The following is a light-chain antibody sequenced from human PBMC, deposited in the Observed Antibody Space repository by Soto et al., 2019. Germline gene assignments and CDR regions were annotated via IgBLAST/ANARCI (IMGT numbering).Light chain of an antibody. J-gene: IGLJ1*01. CDR2: NNN. CDR1: SSNIGTNA. CDR3: AAWDDSLNGYV. V-gene: IGLV1-44*01. Sequence: SVLTQPPSASGTPGQRVTISCSGGSSNIGTNAVNWYQQLPGTAPKLLIYNNNQRPSGVPDRFSGSKSGTSASLAISGLQSEDGADYYCAAWDDSLNGYVFGTGTKVTVL.